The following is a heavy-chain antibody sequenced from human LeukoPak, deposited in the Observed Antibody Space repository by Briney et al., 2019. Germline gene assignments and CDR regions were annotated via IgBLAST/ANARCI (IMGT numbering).Heavy chain of an antibody. Sequence: SETLSLTCTVSGGSISRYYWSWIRQPPGKGLEWIGYIYYSGSTNYNPSRKSRVTISVDTSKNQFSLKLSSVTAADTAVYYCARAVAGRGYYFDYWGQGTLVTVSS. CDR2: IYYSGST. D-gene: IGHD6-19*01. CDR1: GGSISRYY. V-gene: IGHV4-59*01. CDR3: ARAVAGRGYYFDY. J-gene: IGHJ4*02.